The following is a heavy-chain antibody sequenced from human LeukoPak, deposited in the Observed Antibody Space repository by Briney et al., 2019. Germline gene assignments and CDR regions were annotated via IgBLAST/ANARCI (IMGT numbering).Heavy chain of an antibody. D-gene: IGHD3-16*02. CDR1: GFTFSDYY. CDR2: ISSSGSTI. J-gene: IGHJ4*02. CDR3: ARDMRYDYVWGSYRDQYYFDY. V-gene: IGHV3-11*04. Sequence: GGSLRLSCAASGFTFSDYYMSWIRQAPGKGLEWVSYISSSGSTIYYADSVKGRFTISRDNAKNSLYLQMNSLRAEDTAVYYCARDMRYDYVWGSYRDQYYFDYWGQGTLVTVSS.